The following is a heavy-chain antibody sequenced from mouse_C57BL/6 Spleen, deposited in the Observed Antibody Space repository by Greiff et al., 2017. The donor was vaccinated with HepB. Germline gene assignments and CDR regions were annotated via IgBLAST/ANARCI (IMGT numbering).Heavy chain of an antibody. CDR2: ISGGGGNT. Sequence: DVKLVESGGGLVKPGGSLKLSCAASGFTFSSYTMSWVRQTPEKRLEWVATISGGGGNTYYPDSVKGRFTISRDNAKNTLYLQMSSLRSEDTALYYCARRFGNYFDYWGQGTTLTVSS. J-gene: IGHJ2*01. V-gene: IGHV5-9*01. CDR1: GFTFSSYT. CDR3: ARRFGNYFDY.